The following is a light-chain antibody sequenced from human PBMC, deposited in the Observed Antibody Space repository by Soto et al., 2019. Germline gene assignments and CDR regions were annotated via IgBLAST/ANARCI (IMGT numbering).Light chain of an antibody. CDR1: QSLLHSNGYNY. J-gene: IGKJ3*01. V-gene: IGKV2-28*01. Sequence: DIVMTQSPLSLPVTPGEPASISCRSSQSLLHSNGYNYLDWYLQKPGQSPQLLIYLGSNRSSGVPDRVSGSGSGTDFPLTISRVEAEDVGVYYCLQALQTPFTFGPGTKVDIK. CDR2: LGS. CDR3: LQALQTPFT.